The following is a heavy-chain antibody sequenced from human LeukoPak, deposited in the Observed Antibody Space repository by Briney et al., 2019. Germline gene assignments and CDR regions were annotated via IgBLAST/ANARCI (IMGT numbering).Heavy chain of an antibody. CDR1: GFTFSNAW. CDR3: TVSMTFGAFDI. Sequence: GGSLRLYCAASGFTFSNAWMSWFRQAPGKGLEWVGRIKSKTDGGTTDYAAPVKGRFTISRDDSKNTLYLQMNSLKTEDTAVYYCTVSMTFGAFDIWGQGTMVTVSS. D-gene: IGHD2/OR15-2a*01. CDR2: IKSKTDGGTT. J-gene: IGHJ3*02. V-gene: IGHV3-15*01.